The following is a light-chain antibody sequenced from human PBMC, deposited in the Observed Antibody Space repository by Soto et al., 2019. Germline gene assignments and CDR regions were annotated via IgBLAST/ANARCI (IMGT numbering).Light chain of an antibody. CDR2: EAS. Sequence: ILLTQSPGTLSLSLGERGTLSCMASQSVDSTYLTWYQQKPGQAPRLLIYEASNRATGIQARFSGSGSGTDFTLTISRLEPEDFAVYYCQQYGSSGTFGQGTKVDIK. V-gene: IGKV3-20*01. CDR3: QQYGSSGT. J-gene: IGKJ1*01. CDR1: QSVDSTY.